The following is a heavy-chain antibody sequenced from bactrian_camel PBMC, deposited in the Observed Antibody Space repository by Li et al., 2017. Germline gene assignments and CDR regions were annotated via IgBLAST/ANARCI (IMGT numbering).Heavy chain of an antibody. V-gene: IGHV3S53*01. Sequence: HVQLVESGGGSVLAGGSLRLSCTASSNEYRTYCMAWFRQVPGKDREGVATIDLEGNTKYAPSVKGRFTISHDNANNTVYLQMNGLKPDDTAVYYCAATGQMLSVAGCRTQGTQVTVS. CDR1: SNEYRTYC. J-gene: IGHJ4*01. D-gene: IGHD1*01. CDR2: IDLEGNT.